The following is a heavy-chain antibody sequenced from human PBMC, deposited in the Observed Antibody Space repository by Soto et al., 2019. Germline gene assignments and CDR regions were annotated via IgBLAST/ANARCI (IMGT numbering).Heavy chain of an antibody. V-gene: IGHV3-23*01. Sequence: EVQLLESGGGLVQPGGALRLSCAASGFTFSSYAMSWVRQAPGKGLEWVSAISGSGGSTYYADSVKGRFTISRDNSKNTMYLQMNSLRAEDTAVYYCAKDRRYSGANHFDYWGQGTLVTVSS. CDR1: GFTFSSYA. CDR3: AKDRRYSGANHFDY. CDR2: ISGSGGST. J-gene: IGHJ4*02. D-gene: IGHD5-12*01.